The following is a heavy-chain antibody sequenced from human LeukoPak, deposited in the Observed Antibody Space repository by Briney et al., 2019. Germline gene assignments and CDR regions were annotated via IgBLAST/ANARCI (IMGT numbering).Heavy chain of an antibody. CDR2: INSDGSST. J-gene: IGHJ6*03. V-gene: IGHV3-74*01. CDR1: GFTFSSYW. CDR3: AKASTYQLLYYYMDV. D-gene: IGHD2-2*01. Sequence: GSLRLSCAASGFTFSSYWMHWVRQAPGKGLVWVSRINSDGSSTSYADSVKGRFTISRDNAKNTLYLQMNSLRAEDTAVYYCAKASTYQLLYYYMDVWGKGTTVTVSS.